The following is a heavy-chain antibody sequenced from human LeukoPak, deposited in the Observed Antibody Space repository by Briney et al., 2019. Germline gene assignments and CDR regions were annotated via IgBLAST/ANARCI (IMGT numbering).Heavy chain of an antibody. D-gene: IGHD6-19*01. Sequence: GASVKVSCKASGYTFTSYDINWVRQATGQGLEWMGWMNPNSGNTGCAQKFQGRVTMTRNTSISTAYMELSSLRSEDTAVYCCARGYPMAYSSGWFGSRSYTFDPWGQGTLVTVSS. CDR3: ARGYPMAYSSGWFGSRSYTFDP. V-gene: IGHV1-8*01. J-gene: IGHJ5*02. CDR1: GYTFTSYD. CDR2: MNPNSGNT.